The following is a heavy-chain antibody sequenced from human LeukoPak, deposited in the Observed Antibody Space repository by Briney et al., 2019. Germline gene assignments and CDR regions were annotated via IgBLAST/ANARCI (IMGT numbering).Heavy chain of an antibody. CDR1: GFTFSSYA. J-gene: IGHJ4*02. Sequence: GGSLRLSCAASGFTFSSYAMSWVRQAPGKGLEWVSAISGSGGSTYYADSVKGRFTISRDNSKNTLYLQMNSLRAEDTAIYYCAKRVDYSSSSGGYFDYWGQGALVIVSS. V-gene: IGHV3-23*01. CDR3: AKRVDYSSSSGGYFDY. D-gene: IGHD4-4*01. CDR2: ISGSGGST.